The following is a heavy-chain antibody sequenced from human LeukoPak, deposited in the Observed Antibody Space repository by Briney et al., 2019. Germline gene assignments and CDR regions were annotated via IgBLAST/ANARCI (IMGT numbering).Heavy chain of an antibody. CDR3: AQDREVFFRLVGAD. CDR2: IQYDGSNK. Sequence: PGGSLRLSCAASGFTFSTYGIHWVRQAPGKGLEWGAFIQYDGSNKYYADSVKGRFTISRDNSKSTLYLQMNNLRPEDTAVYYCAQDREVFFRLVGADWGQGTLVTVS. V-gene: IGHV3-30*02. CDR1: GFTFSTYG. J-gene: IGHJ4*02. D-gene: IGHD1-26*01.